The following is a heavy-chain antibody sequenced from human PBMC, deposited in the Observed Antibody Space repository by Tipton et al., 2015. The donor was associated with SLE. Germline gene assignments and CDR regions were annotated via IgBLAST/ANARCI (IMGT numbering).Heavy chain of an antibody. CDR2: IYTSGST. J-gene: IGHJ4*02. CDR3: ARGGYSSGWYGDYFVY. D-gene: IGHD6-19*01. V-gene: IGHV4-61*02. Sequence: TLSLTCTVSGGSISSGSYYWSWIRQPAGKGLEWIGRIYTSGSTNYNPSLKSRVTISVDTSKNQFSLKLSSVTAADTAIYYCARGGYSSGWYGDYFVYCGQGTLVTVSS. CDR1: GGSISSGSYY.